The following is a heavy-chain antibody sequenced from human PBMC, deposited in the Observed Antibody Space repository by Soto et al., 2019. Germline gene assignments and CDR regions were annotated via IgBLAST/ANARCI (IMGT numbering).Heavy chain of an antibody. D-gene: IGHD2-2*01. J-gene: IGHJ4*02. Sequence: QIQLVQSEAEVKKPGASVKVSCKASGYTFATYGISWVRQAPGQGLEWMGWVSGLSGNTKYAQTFQGRVTMTADTSTSTAYMELRSLRSDDTAIYYCARGTSIDYWGQGTLVTVSS. CDR1: GYTFATYG. V-gene: IGHV1-18*01. CDR2: VSGLSGNT. CDR3: ARGTSIDY.